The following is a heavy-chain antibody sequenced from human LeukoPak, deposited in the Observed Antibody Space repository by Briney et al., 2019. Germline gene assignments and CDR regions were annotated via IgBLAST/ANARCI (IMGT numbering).Heavy chain of an antibody. V-gene: IGHV3-30*02. D-gene: IGHD6-13*01. CDR3: AASGYSSSWTDYYYYMDV. Sequence: GGSLRLSCAASGFTFSSYGMHWVRQAPGKGLEWVAFIRYDGSNKCYADSVKGRFTISRDNSKNTLYLQMNSLRAEDTAVYYCAASGYSSSWTDYYYYMDVWGKGTTVTISS. CDR1: GFTFSSYG. J-gene: IGHJ6*03. CDR2: IRYDGSNK.